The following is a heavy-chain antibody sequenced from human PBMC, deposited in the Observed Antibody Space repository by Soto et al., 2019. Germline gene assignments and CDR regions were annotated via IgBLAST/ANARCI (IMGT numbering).Heavy chain of an antibody. CDR3: ARVVGYCSGGTCYSGRFDP. D-gene: IGHD2-15*01. V-gene: IGHV4-59*01. CDR2: IYYSGST. Sequence: SETLSLTCTVSGGSISSYYWSWIRQPPGKGLEWIGYIYYSGSTNYNPSLKSRVTTSVDTSKSQFSLNLRSVTAADTAVYYCARVVGYCSGGTCYSGRFDPWGQGTLVTSPQ. CDR1: GGSISSYY. J-gene: IGHJ5*02.